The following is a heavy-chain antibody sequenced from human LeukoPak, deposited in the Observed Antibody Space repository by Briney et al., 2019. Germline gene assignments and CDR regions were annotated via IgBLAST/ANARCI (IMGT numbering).Heavy chain of an antibody. Sequence: SETLSLTCTVSGGSISSSTYYWGWIRQSPGKGLEWIGSVHYSGGSYYNPSLKSRVTISLNTSKNQFSLKLSSVTAADTAVYYCASYGYDFWSGYDYWGQGTLVTVSS. J-gene: IGHJ4*02. D-gene: IGHD3-3*01. V-gene: IGHV4-39*07. CDR3: ASYGYDFWSGYDY. CDR2: VHYSGGS. CDR1: GGSISSSTYY.